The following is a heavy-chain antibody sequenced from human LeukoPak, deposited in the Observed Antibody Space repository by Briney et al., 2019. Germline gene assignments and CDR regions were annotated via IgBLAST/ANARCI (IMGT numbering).Heavy chain of an antibody. Sequence: SGGSLRLFCAASGFTFDNYAMTWVRHAPGEGLEWVSTISGPAINTHYAGSVKARLRLSRDNSDNTLFLQMPSLRVEDTAVYCLAKERGLIALSGIGSWGQGTLVTVSS. CDR3: AKERGLIALSGIGS. CDR1: GFTFDNYA. CDR2: ISGPAINT. J-gene: IGHJ5*02. V-gene: IGHV3-23*01. D-gene: IGHD6-19*01.